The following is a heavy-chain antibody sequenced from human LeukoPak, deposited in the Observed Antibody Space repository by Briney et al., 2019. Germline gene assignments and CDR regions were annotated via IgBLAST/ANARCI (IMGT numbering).Heavy chain of an antibody. V-gene: IGHV4-30-4*08. CDR2: IYYSGST. CDR3: ARDYIVAVPAALRRYYYYYMDV. D-gene: IGHD2-2*01. Sequence: SETLSLTCTVSGGSISSGDYYWSWIRQPPGKGLEWIGYIYYSGSTYYNPSLKSRVTISVDTSKNQFSLKLSSVTAADTAVYYCARDYIVAVPAALRRYYYYYMDVWGKGTTVTVSS. CDR1: GGSISSGDYY. J-gene: IGHJ6*03.